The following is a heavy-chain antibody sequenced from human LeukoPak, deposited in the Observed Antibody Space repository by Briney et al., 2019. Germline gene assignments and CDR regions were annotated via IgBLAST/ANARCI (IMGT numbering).Heavy chain of an antibody. CDR2: ISSSTNFI. CDR1: GFTFSSHT. D-gene: IGHD4-23*01. V-gene: IGHV3-21*01. CDR3: ARDRGGRGLDY. J-gene: IGHJ4*02. Sequence: GGSLRLSCVASGFTFSSHTMNWVRQAPGKGLEWVSSISSSTNFIYYADSVRGRFTISRDSAKDSLFLQMNSLRAEDTSVYYCARDRGGRGLDYWGQGTLVTVSS.